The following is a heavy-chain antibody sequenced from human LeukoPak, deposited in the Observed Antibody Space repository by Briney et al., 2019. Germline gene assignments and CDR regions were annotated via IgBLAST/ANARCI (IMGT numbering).Heavy chain of an antibody. Sequence: SETLSLTCTVSGGSISSSSYYWGWVRQPPGKGLEWIGSIYYSGSTYYNPSLKSRVTISVDTSKNQFSLKLSSVTAADTAVYYCARHQGWFGENDYWGQGTLVTVSS. CDR2: IYYSGST. D-gene: IGHD3-10*01. V-gene: IGHV4-39*01. CDR3: ARHQGWFGENDY. J-gene: IGHJ4*02. CDR1: GGSISSSSYY.